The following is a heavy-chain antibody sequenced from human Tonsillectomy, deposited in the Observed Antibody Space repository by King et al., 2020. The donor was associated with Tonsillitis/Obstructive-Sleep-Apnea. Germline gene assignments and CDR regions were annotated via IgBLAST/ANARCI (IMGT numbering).Heavy chain of an antibody. CDR3: ARDSARGGSSYSDY. CDR1: GFTFNTYG. V-gene: IGHV3-33*01. Sequence: VQLVESGGGVVQPGRSLRLSCAASGFTFNTYGMHWVRQAPGKGLEWVALLWSDGSFEYYADSVKGRFTVSRDNFKNTVYLQMDSLRAEDTAVYYCARDSARGGSSYSDYWGQGTLVTVSS. CDR2: LWSDGSFE. D-gene: IGHD1-26*01. J-gene: IGHJ4*02.